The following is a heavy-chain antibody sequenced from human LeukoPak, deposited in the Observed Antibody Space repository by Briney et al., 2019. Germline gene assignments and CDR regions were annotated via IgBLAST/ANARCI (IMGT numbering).Heavy chain of an antibody. CDR1: GYTFTSYD. Sequence: GASVKVSCKASGYTFTSYDINWVRQATGQGLEWMGWMSPHSGDTGYAQKFQGRVTMTRDTSITTAYMELSSLRSEDTAVYYCARGRWFDDGSGSSGNALDIWGQGTMVTVSS. J-gene: IGHJ3*02. V-gene: IGHV1-8*01. CDR2: MSPHSGDT. CDR3: ARGRWFDDGSGSSGNALDI. D-gene: IGHD3-22*01.